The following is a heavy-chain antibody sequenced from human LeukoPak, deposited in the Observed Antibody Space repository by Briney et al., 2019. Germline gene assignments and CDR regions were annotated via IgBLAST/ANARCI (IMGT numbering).Heavy chain of an antibody. CDR1: GYTFTSYG. J-gene: IGHJ4*02. D-gene: IGHD3-22*01. CDR3: ARDPFRGYYYDSSGYFPFDY. Sequence: ASVKVSCKASGYTFTSYGISWVRQAPGQGLEWMGWISAYNGNTNYAQKLQGRVTMTTDTSTSTAYMELRSLRPDDTAVYYCARDPFRGYYYDSSGYFPFDYWGQGTLVTVSS. V-gene: IGHV1-18*01. CDR2: ISAYNGNT.